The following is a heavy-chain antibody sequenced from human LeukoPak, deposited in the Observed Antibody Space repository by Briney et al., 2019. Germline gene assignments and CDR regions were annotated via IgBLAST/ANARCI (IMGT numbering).Heavy chain of an antibody. CDR2: INPNSGGT. CDR3: ARDHCSSTSCSIFDY. J-gene: IGHJ4*02. D-gene: IGHD2-2*01. V-gene: IGHV1-2*02. Sequence: ASVKDSCKASGYTFTGYYMHWVRQAPGQGLEWMGWINPNSGGTNYAQKFQGRVTMTRDTSISTAYMELSRLRSDDTAVYYCARDHCSSTSCSIFDYWGQGTLVTVSS. CDR1: GYTFTGYY.